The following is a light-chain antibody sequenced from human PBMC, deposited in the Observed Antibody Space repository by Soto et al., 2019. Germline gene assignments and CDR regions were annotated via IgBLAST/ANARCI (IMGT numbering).Light chain of an antibody. Sequence: EIVLTQSPGTLPLSPGERATLSCRASQRVSSNNLAWYRQKPGQAPRLLMYGVSSRATGIPDRFSGSGSGRDFTLTISRLQREDFVVYYCQQYGRSPYTFGQGTKLEIK. J-gene: IGKJ2*01. V-gene: IGKV3-20*01. CDR3: QQYGRSPYT. CDR1: QRVSSNN. CDR2: GVS.